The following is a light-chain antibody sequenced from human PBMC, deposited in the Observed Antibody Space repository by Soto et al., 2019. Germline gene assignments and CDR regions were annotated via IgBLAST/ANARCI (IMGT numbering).Light chain of an antibody. CDR2: RAS. V-gene: IGKV3-15*01. J-gene: IGKJ1*01. CDR3: QHYGSSVWT. CDR1: QDINSN. Sequence: IVMTQSPATLSVSLGERATLSCRASQDINSNLAWYQQKPGQAPRLLMFRASIRAAGFPARFSASGSGTEFKITSSSLQSEDSAVYYCQHYGSSVWTFGQGTKVEIK.